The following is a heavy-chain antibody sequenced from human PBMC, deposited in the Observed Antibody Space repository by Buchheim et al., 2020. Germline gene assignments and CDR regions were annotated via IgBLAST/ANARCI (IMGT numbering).Heavy chain of an antibody. CDR2: IYHSGST. CDR1: GGSISSNYW. Sequence: QVQLQESGPGLVKPSGTLSLTCDVSGGSISSNYWWSWVRHPPGMGLVWIGEIYHSGSTNYNPSLKSRVPIFVNKSKNQFLLKLTSVTAADTAVYYCARIPYYYYYGLDVWGQGTT. CDR3: ARIPYYYYYGLDV. J-gene: IGHJ6*02. V-gene: IGHV4-4*02. D-gene: IGHD2-21*01.